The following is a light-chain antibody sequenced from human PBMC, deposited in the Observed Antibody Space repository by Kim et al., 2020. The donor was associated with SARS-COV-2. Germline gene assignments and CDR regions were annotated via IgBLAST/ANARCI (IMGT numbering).Light chain of an antibody. Sequence: GETVTIASTRSSGRIATNYVEWYQQRPGSSPTPVIYEDNQRPTGVTDRFSGSIDSSSNSASLTISGLRTEDEADYYCQSYYSINMVFGGGTQLTVL. CDR1: SGRIATNY. CDR3: QSYYSINMV. J-gene: IGLJ3*02. V-gene: IGLV6-57*01. CDR2: EDN.